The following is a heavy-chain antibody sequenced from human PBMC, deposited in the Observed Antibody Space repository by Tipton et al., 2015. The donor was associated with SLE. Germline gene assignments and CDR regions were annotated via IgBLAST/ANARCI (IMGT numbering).Heavy chain of an antibody. D-gene: IGHD6-19*01. J-gene: IGHJ4*02. CDR3: ARDHPVAGPFDY. CDR2: IYTSGST. CDR1: GGSISNYY. V-gene: IGHV4-4*07. Sequence: LRLSRTVSGGSISNYYWCWILPPAGKGLEWIGRIYTSGSTNYNPSLKSRVTMSVDTSKNQFSLKLSSVTAADTAVYYCARDHPVAGPFDYWGQGTLVTVSS.